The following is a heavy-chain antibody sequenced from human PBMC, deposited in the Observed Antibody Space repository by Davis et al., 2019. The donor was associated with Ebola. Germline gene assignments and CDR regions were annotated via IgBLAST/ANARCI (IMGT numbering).Heavy chain of an antibody. Sequence: GGSLRLSCAASGFTFSSYAMHWVRQAPGKGLEWVAVISYDGSNKYYADSVKGRFTISRDNSKNTLYLQMNSLRAEDPAVYYCARDLTVTYYYYYGMDVWGQGTTVTVSS. V-gene: IGHV3-30-3*01. J-gene: IGHJ6*02. CDR1: GFTFSSYA. CDR3: ARDLTVTYYYYYGMDV. D-gene: IGHD4-17*01. CDR2: ISYDGSNK.